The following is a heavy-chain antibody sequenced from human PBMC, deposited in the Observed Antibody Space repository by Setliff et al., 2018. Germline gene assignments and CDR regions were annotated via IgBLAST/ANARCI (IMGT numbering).Heavy chain of an antibody. CDR1: GGSFSSSDDY. V-gene: IGHV4-39*01. CDR2: ISYSGRN. J-gene: IGHJ6*03. Sequence: SETLSLTCNVSGGSFSSSDDYWGWIRQPPGKGPEWLGSISYSGRNHYSPSLKSRVTIFADTSKNQFPLLLNSVTAADTAVYYCARQKYWSGYYGEGYYYYMDVWGKGTTVTVSS. D-gene: IGHD3-3*01. CDR3: ARQKYWSGYYGEGYYYYMDV.